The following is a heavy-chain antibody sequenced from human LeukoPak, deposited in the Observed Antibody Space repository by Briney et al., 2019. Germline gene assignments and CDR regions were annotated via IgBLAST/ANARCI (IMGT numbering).Heavy chain of an antibody. D-gene: IGHD3-22*01. CDR2: IKSKTDGGTT. CDR3: TTGPTYYYDSSGYFPFDY. V-gene: IGHV3-15*01. J-gene: IGHJ4*02. CDR1: GFTFSNAW. Sequence: GGSLRLSCAASGFTFSNAWMSWVRQAPGKGLEWVGRIKSKTDGGTTDYAAPVKGRFTISRDDSKNTLYLQMNSLKTEDTAVYYCTTGPTYYYDSSGYFPFDYWGQGTLVTVSS.